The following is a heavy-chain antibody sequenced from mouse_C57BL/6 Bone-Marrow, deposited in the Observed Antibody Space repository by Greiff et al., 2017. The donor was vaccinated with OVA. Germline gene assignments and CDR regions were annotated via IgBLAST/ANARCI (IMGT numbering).Heavy chain of an antibody. CDR2: INPNNGGT. CDR1: GYTFTDYY. CDR3: AIERYYYGSSYWYFDV. J-gene: IGHJ1*03. Sequence: EVQLQQSGPELVKPGASVKISCKASGYTFTDYYMNWVKQSHGKSLEWIGDINPNNGGTSYNQKFKGKATLTVDKSSSTAYMELRSLTSEDSAVYYCAIERYYYGSSYWYFDVWGTGTTVTVSS. D-gene: IGHD1-1*01. V-gene: IGHV1-26*01.